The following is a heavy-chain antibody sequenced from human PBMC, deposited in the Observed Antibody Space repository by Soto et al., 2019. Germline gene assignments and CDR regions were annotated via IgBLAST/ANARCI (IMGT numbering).Heavy chain of an antibody. CDR2: ISYDGSDK. D-gene: IGHD3-16*02. V-gene: IGHV3-30*18. Sequence: GGSLRLSCAASGFTFSSYSMHWVRQAPGKGLEWVAVISYDGSDKYYADSVKGRFTISRDNSKNTLNLQMNSLRADDTAVYYCAKALGELSPESYDYWGQGTLVTVSS. J-gene: IGHJ4*02. CDR3: AKALGELSPESYDY. CDR1: GFTFSSYS.